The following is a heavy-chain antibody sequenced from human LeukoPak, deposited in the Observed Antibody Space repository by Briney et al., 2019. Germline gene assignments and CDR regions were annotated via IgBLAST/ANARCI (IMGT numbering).Heavy chain of an antibody. D-gene: IGHD3-9*01. CDR2: IKQDGSEK. CDR1: GLTFSSYW. CDR3: ARGEGYYDILTGYYPYYYFDY. V-gene: IGHV3-7*01. J-gene: IGHJ4*02. Sequence: GGSLRLSCAASGLTFSSYWMSWVRQAPGKGLEWVANIKQDGSEKYYVDSVKGRFTISRDNAKNSLYLQMNSLRAEDTAVYYCARGEGYYDILTGYYPYYYFDYWGQGTLVTVSS.